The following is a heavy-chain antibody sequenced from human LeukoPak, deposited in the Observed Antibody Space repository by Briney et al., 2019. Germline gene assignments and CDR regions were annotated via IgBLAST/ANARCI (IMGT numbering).Heavy chain of an antibody. V-gene: IGHV3-48*03. D-gene: IGHD2-15*01. J-gene: IGHJ4*02. CDR2: ISSSGSTI. CDR1: GFTFSSYK. Sequence: PGGSLRLSRAAPGFTFSSYKINWVRQALGRRRGRVSYISSSGSTIYYADSVKGRFTISRDNAKNSLYLQMNSLRAEDTAVYYCARDGVAPGLYFDSWGQGTLATVSS. CDR3: ARDGVAPGLYFDS.